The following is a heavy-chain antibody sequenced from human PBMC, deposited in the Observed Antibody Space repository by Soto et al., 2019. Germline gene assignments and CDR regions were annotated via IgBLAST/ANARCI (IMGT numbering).Heavy chain of an antibody. V-gene: IGHV3-23*01. CDR2: ISGSGGST. CDR1: GFTFSSYA. D-gene: IGHD3-22*01. CDR3: AKVSQTDYYDSSGFDY. Sequence: GGSLRLSCAASGFTFSSYAMSWVRQAPGKGLEWVSAISGSGGSTYYADSVKGRFTISRDNSKNTLYLQMNSLRAEDTAVYYCAKVSQTDYYDSSGFDYWGQGTQVTVSS. J-gene: IGHJ4*02.